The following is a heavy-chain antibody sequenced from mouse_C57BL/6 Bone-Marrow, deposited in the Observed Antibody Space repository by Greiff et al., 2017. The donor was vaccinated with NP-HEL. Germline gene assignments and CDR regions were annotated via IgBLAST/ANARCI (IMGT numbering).Heavy chain of an antibody. CDR3: ARIYYGNYYHTGWFAY. Sequence: VKLMESGPELVKPGASVKISCKASGYTFTDYYINWVKQRPGQGLEWIGWIFPGSGSTYYNEKFKGKATLTVDKSSSTAYMLLSSLTSEDSAVYFCARIYYGNYYHTGWFAYWGQGTLVTVSA. V-gene: IGHV1-75*01. CDR1: GYTFTDYY. D-gene: IGHD2-1*01. CDR2: IFPGSGST. J-gene: IGHJ3*01.